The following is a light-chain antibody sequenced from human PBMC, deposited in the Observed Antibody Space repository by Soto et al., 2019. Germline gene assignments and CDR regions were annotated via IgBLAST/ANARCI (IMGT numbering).Light chain of an antibody. Sequence: EIVLTQSPATLSLSPGERATLCCRASQSVSSYLAWYQQKPGQAPRLLIYDASNRATGIPARFSGSGSGTDFALTISSLEPEDFAVYYCQQRSNWPPITFGQGTRLAIK. V-gene: IGKV3-11*01. CDR1: QSVSSY. J-gene: IGKJ5*01. CDR3: QQRSNWPPIT. CDR2: DAS.